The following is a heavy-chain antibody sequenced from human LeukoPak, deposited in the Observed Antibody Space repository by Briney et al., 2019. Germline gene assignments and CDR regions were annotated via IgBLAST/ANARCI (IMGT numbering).Heavy chain of an antibody. Sequence: ASVKVSCKASGGTFSSYAISWVRQAPGQGLEWMGGIIPIFGTANYAQKFQGRVTITADESTNTVYMKLSSLGSDDTAVYYCARGSVQTTNWFDPWGQGTPVTVSS. CDR3: ARGSVQTTNWFDP. CDR1: GGTFSSYA. D-gene: IGHD1-1*01. J-gene: IGHJ5*02. CDR2: IIPIFGTA. V-gene: IGHV1-69*13.